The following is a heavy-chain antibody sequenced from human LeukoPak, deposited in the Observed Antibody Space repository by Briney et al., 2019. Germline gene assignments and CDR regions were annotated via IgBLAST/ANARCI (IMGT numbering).Heavy chain of an antibody. CDR2: ISSSGSTI. CDR1: GFTFSSYE. V-gene: IGHV3-48*03. J-gene: IGHJ4*02. CDR3: ARDSYCSGGSCYSYYFDY. Sequence: WGSLRLSCAASGFTFSSYEMNWVRQAPGKGLEWVSYISSSGSTIYYADSVKGRFTISRDNAKNSLYLQMNSLRAEDTAVYYCARDSYCSGGSCYSYYFDYWGQGTLVTVSS. D-gene: IGHD2-15*01.